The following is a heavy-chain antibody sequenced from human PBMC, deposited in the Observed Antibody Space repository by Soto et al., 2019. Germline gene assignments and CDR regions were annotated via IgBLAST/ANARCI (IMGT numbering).Heavy chain of an antibody. D-gene: IGHD3-3*01. Sequence: PGGSLRLSCAASGFTFSSYAMSWVRQAPGKGLEWVSAISGSGGSTYYADSVKGRFTISRDNSKNTLYLQMNSLRAEDTAVYYCAKPVFWSGYTSDYYYYGMDVWGQGTTVTVSS. CDR2: ISGSGGST. CDR3: AKPVFWSGYTSDYYYYGMDV. CDR1: GFTFSSYA. J-gene: IGHJ6*02. V-gene: IGHV3-23*01.